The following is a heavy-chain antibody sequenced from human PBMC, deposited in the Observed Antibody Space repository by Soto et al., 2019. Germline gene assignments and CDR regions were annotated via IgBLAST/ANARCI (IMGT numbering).Heavy chain of an antibody. CDR3: ARVRESFSRLWYFDL. Sequence: ASVKVSCKASGYTFTGYYMHWVRRAPGQGLEWMGWINPNSGGTNYAQKFQGRVTMTRDTSISTAYMELSRLRYDDTAVYYCARVRESFSRLWYFDLWGRGTLVTVSS. D-gene: IGHD3-3*01. V-gene: IGHV1-2*02. CDR2: INPNSGGT. CDR1: GYTFTGYY. J-gene: IGHJ2*01.